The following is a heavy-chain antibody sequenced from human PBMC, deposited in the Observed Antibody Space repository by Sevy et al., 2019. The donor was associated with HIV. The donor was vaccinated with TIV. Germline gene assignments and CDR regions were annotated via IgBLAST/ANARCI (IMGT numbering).Heavy chain of an antibody. CDR3: ARGGRRIDVYNRKDAFDI. CDR1: GFTFSSYE. D-gene: IGHD1-20*01. CDR2: ISSSGSSM. Sequence: GGSLRLSCVASGFTFSSYEMNWVRQAPGKGLEWLSHISSSGSSMCYADSVKGRFTISRDNAKNSLYLQMNSLRAEDTAVYYCARGGRRIDVYNRKDAFDIWGQGTMVTVSS. V-gene: IGHV3-48*03. J-gene: IGHJ3*02.